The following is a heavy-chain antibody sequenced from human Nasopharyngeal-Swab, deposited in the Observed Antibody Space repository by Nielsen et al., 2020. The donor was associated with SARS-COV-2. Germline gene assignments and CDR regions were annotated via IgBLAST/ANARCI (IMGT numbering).Heavy chain of an antibody. CDR3: ARGGSFDVPLDS. D-gene: IGHD3-10*02. Sequence: GESLKISCAASGFIFSDRYMSWIRQAPGKVLEWISYISSTSSHTEYANSVEGRFTISRDNAQNSLYLQMSSLNAGDTAVYYCARGGSFDVPLDSWGQGTLVTVSS. J-gene: IGHJ5*01. V-gene: IGHV3-11*06. CDR2: ISSTSSHT. CDR1: GFIFSDRY.